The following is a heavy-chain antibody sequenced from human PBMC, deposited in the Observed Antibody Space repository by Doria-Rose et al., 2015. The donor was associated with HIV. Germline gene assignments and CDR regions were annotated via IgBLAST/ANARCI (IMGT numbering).Heavy chain of an antibody. Sequence: SGPVLVKPTETLTLTCTVSGVSLSSPGMGVSWIRQPPGQALEWLANIFSDDERSYNTSPKSRLTISRGTPKSQVVLTMTDMDPVDTATYYCARIKSSRWYHKYYFDFWGQGTLVIVSA. D-gene: IGHD6-13*01. V-gene: IGHV2-26*01. CDR1: GVSLSSPGMG. J-gene: IGHJ4*02. CDR2: IFSDDER. CDR3: ARIKSSRWYHKYYFDF.